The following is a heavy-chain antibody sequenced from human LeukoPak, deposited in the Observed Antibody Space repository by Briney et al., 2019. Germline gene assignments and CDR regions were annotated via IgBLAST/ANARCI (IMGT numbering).Heavy chain of an antibody. CDR1: GYTLTELS. CDR3: ATPYCSSTSCYDAFDI. Sequence: AASVKVSCKVSGYTLTELSMHWVRQAPGKGLEWMGGFDPEDGETIYAQKFQRRVTMTEDTSTDTAYMELSSLRSEDTAVYYCATPYCSSTSCYDAFDIWGQGTMVTVSS. V-gene: IGHV1-24*01. J-gene: IGHJ3*02. CDR2: FDPEDGET. D-gene: IGHD2-2*01.